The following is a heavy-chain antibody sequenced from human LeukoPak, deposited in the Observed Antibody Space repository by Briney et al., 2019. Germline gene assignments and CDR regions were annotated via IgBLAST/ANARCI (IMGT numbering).Heavy chain of an antibody. D-gene: IGHD6-19*01. CDR2: IYSGGST. V-gene: IGHV3-53*05. CDR1: GFTVSSNY. Sequence: GGSLRLSCAASGFTVSSNYMSWVRQAPGKGLEWVSVIYSGGSTYYADSVKGRFTISRDNSKNTLYLQMNSLRSEDTAVYYCASLSSGWDHDYWGQGTLVTVSS. J-gene: IGHJ4*02. CDR3: ASLSSGWDHDY.